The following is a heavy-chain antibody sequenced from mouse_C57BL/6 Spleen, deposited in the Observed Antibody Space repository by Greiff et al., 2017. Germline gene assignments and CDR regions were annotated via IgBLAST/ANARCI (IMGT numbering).Heavy chain of an antibody. V-gene: IGHV1-64*01. D-gene: IGHD2-4*01. CDR1: GYTFTSYW. Sequence: QVQLQQPGAELVKPGASVKLSCKASGYTFTSYWMHWVKQRPGQGLEWIGMIHPNSGSTNYNEKFKSKATLTVDKSSSTAYMQLSSLTSEDSAVYYCARIYCDYDWFAYWGQGTLVTVSA. J-gene: IGHJ3*01. CDR3: ARIYCDYDWFAY. CDR2: IHPNSGST.